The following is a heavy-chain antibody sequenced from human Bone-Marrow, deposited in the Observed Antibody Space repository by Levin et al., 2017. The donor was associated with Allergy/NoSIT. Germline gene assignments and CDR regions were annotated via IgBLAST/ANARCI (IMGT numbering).Heavy chain of an antibody. D-gene: IGHD2-2*01. J-gene: IGHJ4*02. V-gene: IGHV4-34*01. Sequence: SETLSLTCSVSGGSFRGYYWSWIRQSPGKGLEWIGEINHSGTTNYNPSLKSRVTMSVDPSKNQVSLQLTSVTTADTAIYYCARPIIPAARRVGWDYWVQGTLVTVSS. CDR2: INHSGTT. CDR1: GGSFRGYY. CDR3: ARPIIPAARRVGWDY.